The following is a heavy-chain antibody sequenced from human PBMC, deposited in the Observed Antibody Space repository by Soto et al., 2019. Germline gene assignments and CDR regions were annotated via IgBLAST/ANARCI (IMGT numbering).Heavy chain of an antibody. V-gene: IGHV3-23*01. CDR2: ISGSGGTT. Sequence: GGSLRPSCAASGFTFSSYAMSWVRQAPGKGLQWVSGISGSGGTTHYADSVKGRFTISRDKSQNTLYLQMNSLRAEDTAVYYCAKEVGYCSSSSCYYFDYWGQGTLVTVSS. D-gene: IGHD2-2*01. CDR1: GFTFSSYA. J-gene: IGHJ4*02. CDR3: AKEVGYCSSSSCYYFDY.